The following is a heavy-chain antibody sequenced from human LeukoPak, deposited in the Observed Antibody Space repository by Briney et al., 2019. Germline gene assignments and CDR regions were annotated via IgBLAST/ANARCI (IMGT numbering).Heavy chain of an antibody. D-gene: IGHD6-19*01. J-gene: IGHJ4*02. CDR2: ISSSGSTM. CDR1: GFTFSSYE. Sequence: GGSLRLSCAASGFTFSSYEVNWVRQAPGKGLEWVSYISSSGSTMYYADSVKGRFTISRDNAKNSLYLRMNSLRAEDTAVYYCARGPYSSGWGPYYFDYWGQGTLVTVSS. V-gene: IGHV3-48*03. CDR3: ARGPYSSGWGPYYFDY.